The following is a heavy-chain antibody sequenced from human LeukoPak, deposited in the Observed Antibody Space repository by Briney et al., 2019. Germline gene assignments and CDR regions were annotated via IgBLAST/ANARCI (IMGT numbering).Heavy chain of an antibody. D-gene: IGHD3-10*01. Sequence: GGSLRLSCAASGFTFSSYWMSWVRQAPGKGLEWVANIKQDGSEKYYVDSVKGRSTISRDNAKNSLYLQMNSLRAEDTAVYYCARDHYYGSGSYNYWGQGTLVTVSS. CDR1: GFTFSSYW. V-gene: IGHV3-7*01. J-gene: IGHJ4*02. CDR3: ARDHYYGSGSYNY. CDR2: IKQDGSEK.